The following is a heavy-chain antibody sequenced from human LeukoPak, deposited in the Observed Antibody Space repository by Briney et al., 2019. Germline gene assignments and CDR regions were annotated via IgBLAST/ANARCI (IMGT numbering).Heavy chain of an antibody. CDR3: ARLADYDSSGYFDY. J-gene: IGHJ4*02. D-gene: IGHD3-22*01. V-gene: IGHV4-39*01. Sequence: KSSETLSLTCTVSGGSISSYYWGWIRQPPGKGLEWIGSIYYSGSTYYNPSLKSRVTISVDTSKNQFSLKLSSVTAADTAVYYCARLADYDSSGYFDYWGQGTLVTVSS. CDR2: IYYSGST. CDR1: GGSISSYY.